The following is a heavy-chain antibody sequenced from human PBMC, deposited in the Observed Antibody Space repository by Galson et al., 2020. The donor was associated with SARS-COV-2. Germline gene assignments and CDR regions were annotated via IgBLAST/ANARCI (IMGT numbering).Heavy chain of an antibody. CDR2: IYYSGST. CDR3: ARDGSYYDSSGDSAYYFDY. V-gene: IGHV4-39*07. CDR1: GGSISSSSYY. D-gene: IGHD3-22*01. Sequence: SQTLSLTCTVSGGSISSSSYYWGWIRQPPGKGLEWIGSIYYSGSTYYNPSLKSRVTISVDTSKNQFSLKLSSVTAADTAVYYCARDGSYYDSSGDSAYYFDYWGQGTLVTVS. J-gene: IGHJ4*02.